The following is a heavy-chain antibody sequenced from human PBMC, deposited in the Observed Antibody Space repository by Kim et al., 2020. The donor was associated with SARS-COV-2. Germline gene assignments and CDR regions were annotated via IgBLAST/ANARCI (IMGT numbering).Heavy chain of an antibody. V-gene: IGHV3-53*04. CDR3: SRESFIPGIAVYWYFDL. J-gene: IGHJ2*01. CDR2: IYSGGST. CDR1: GFTVSSNY. Sequence: GGSLRLSCAASGFTVSSNYMSWVRQAPGKGLEWVSVIYSGGSTYYADSVKGRFTISRHNSKNTLYLQMNSLRAEDTAVYYCSRESFIPGIAVYWYFDLWGRGTLVTVSS. D-gene: IGHD6-19*01.